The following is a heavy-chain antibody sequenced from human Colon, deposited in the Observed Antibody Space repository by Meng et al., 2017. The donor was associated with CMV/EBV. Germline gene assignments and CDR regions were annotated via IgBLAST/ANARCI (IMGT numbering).Heavy chain of an antibody. Sequence: LKISCAASGFTFGNHIMHWVRQAPGKGLEWVARISYDGSDKFVDSVKGRFTISRDNSKNTLYLQMSNLRPEDTDVYYCARNPFINTDFFDYWGQGALVTVSS. CDR3: ARNPFINTDFFDY. J-gene: IGHJ4*02. D-gene: IGHD5-18*01. CDR2: ISYDGSDK. CDR1: GFTFGNHI. V-gene: IGHV3-30*03.